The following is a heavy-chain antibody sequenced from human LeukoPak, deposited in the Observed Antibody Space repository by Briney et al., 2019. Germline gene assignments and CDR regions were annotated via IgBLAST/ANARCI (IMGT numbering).Heavy chain of an antibody. D-gene: IGHD6-19*01. CDR3: AREVPVAGETDY. J-gene: IGHJ4*02. V-gene: IGHV1-46*01. Sequence: GASVKVSCKASGYTFTGYYMHWVRQAPGQGLEWMGIINPSGGSTSYAQKFQGRVTMTRDMSTSTVYMELSSLRSEDTAVYYCAREVPVAGETDYWGQGTLVTVSS. CDR2: INPSGGST. CDR1: GYTFTGYY.